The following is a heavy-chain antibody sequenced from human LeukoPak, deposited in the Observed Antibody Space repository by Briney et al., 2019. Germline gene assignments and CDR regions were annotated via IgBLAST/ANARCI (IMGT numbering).Heavy chain of an antibody. Sequence: PGGSLRLSCAASGLNFSSYGMHWVRQAPGKGLEWVAFIRYDGSNKYYADSVKGRFTISRDNSKNTLYLQMNSLRAEDTAVYYCAKDPTFLDLGYCSSTSCYHHYFDYWGQGTLVTVSS. J-gene: IGHJ4*02. CDR1: GLNFSSYG. CDR3: AKDPTFLDLGYCSSTSCYHHYFDY. CDR2: IRYDGSNK. D-gene: IGHD2-2*01. V-gene: IGHV3-30*02.